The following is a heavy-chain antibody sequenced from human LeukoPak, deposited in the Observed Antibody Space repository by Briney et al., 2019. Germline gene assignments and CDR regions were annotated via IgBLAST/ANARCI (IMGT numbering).Heavy chain of an antibody. V-gene: IGHV3-7*03. CDR3: ARGGLI. Sequence: ETLSLTCAVYGGSFSGYYWSWIRQPPGKGLEWVANIKQDGSEKYYVDSVKGRFTISRDNAKNSLYLQMNSLRAEDTAVYYCARGGLIWGQGTMVTVSS. CDR2: IKQDGSEK. CDR1: GGSFSGYY. J-gene: IGHJ3*02.